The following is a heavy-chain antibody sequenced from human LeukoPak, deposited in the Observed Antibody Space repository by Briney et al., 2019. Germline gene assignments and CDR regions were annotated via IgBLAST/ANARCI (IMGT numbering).Heavy chain of an antibody. CDR1: GYPFVGNY. Sequence: ASVKVSCKASGYPFVGNYLHWVRQAPGQGLEWMGWINPNSGGTNYAQKFQGRVTMTRDTFIRTAYMELSRLTSDDTAVYYCARGRSFGELGVYWGQGTLLTVSS. CDR3: ARGRSFGELGVY. CDR2: INPNSGGT. D-gene: IGHD3-16*01. V-gene: IGHV1-2*02. J-gene: IGHJ4*02.